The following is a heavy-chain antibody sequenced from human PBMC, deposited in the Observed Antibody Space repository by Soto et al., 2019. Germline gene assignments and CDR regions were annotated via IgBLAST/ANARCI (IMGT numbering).Heavy chain of an antibody. D-gene: IGHD2-2*01. CDR1: GFTFSSYA. Sequence: PGGSLRLSCAPFGFTFSSYAMKWVRQAPGKGLEWVSLIGESGTPTYYADSVKGRFTISRDNSGNTLFLEMYSLRAEDTAVYYCARYIPGVRYYGMDVWGQGTTVTVSS. CDR3: ARYIPGVRYYGMDV. V-gene: IGHV3-23*01. CDR2: IGESGTPT. J-gene: IGHJ6*02.